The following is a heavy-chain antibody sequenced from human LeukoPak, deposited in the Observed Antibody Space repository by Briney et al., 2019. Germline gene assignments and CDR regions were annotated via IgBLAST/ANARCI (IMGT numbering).Heavy chain of an antibody. V-gene: IGHV4-34*01. CDR3: ARGLYYYDGSGYNGPFDY. J-gene: IGHJ4*02. CDR2: INHSGST. D-gene: IGHD3-22*01. CDR1: GGSFSGYY. Sequence: SETLSLTCAVYGGSFSGYYWSWIRQPPGKGLEWIGEINHSGSTNYNPSLKSRVTISVDTSKNQFSLKLSSVTAADTAVYYCARGLYYYDGSGYNGPFDYWGQGTLVTVSS.